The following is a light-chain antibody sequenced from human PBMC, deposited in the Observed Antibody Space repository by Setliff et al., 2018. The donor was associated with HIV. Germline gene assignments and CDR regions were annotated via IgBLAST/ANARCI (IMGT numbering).Light chain of an antibody. V-gene: IGLV1-44*01. CDR3: ASWDDILNVVL. CDR2: KNN. Sequence: QSVLTQPPSTTGTPGQRVTISCSGGSANIGSNPVNWFQQLPGMAPKLLIYKNNQRPSGVPDRFSGSKSGTSASLAISGLQSEDEADYYCASWDDILNVVLFGGGTKVTVL. CDR1: SANIGSNP. J-gene: IGLJ3*02.